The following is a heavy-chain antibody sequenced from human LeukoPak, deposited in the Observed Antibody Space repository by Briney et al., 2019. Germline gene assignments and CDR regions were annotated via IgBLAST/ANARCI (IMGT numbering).Heavy chain of an antibody. D-gene: IGHD3-22*01. J-gene: IGHJ4*02. CDR3: ARVRNYYDSSGYHPGGYFDY. Sequence: ASVKVSCKASGYTFTSYYMHWVRQAPGQGLEWMGIINPSGGSTSYAQKFQGRVTITADESTSTAYMELSSLRSEDTAVYYCARVRNYYDSSGYHPGGYFDYWGQGTLVTVSS. CDR1: GYTFTSYY. V-gene: IGHV1-46*01. CDR2: INPSGGST.